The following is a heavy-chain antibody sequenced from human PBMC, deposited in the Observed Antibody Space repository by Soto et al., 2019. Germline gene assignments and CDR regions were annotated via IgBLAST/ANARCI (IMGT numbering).Heavy chain of an antibody. V-gene: IGHV3-48*02. CDR3: ASIIPGIAVAGLGDAFDI. CDR2: ISSSSSTI. Sequence: GGSLRLSCAASGFTFSSYIMNWVRQAPGKRLERVSYISSSSSTIYYADSVKGRFTISRDNAKNSLYLQMNSLRDEDTAVFYCASIIPGIAVAGLGDAFDIWGQGTMVTVSS. D-gene: IGHD6-19*01. CDR1: GFTFSSYI. J-gene: IGHJ3*02.